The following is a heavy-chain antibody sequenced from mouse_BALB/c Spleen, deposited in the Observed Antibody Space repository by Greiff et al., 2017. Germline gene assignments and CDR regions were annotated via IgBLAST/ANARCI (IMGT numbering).Heavy chain of an antibody. D-gene: IGHD2-2*01. CDR1: GFSLTSYG. Sequence: QVQLQQSGPGLVQPSQSLSITCTVSGFSLTSYGVHWVRQSPGKGLEWLGVIWSGGSTDYNAAFISRLSISKDNSKSQVFFKMNSLQANDTAIYYCARNMVTAYCFDYWGQGTTLTVSS. CDR3: ARNMVTAYCFDY. CDR2: IWSGGST. J-gene: IGHJ2*01. V-gene: IGHV2-2*02.